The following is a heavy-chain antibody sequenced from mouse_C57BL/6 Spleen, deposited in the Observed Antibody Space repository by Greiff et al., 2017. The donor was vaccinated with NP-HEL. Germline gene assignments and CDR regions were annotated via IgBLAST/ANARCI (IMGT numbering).Heavy chain of an antibody. CDR3: AREGPPRVYSNYEDSYWYFDV. CDR1: GFTFSSYA. D-gene: IGHD2-5*01. CDR2: ISDGGSYT. J-gene: IGHJ1*03. Sequence: EVHLVESGGGLVKPGGSLKLSCAASGFTFSSYAMSWVRQTPEKRLEWVATISDGGSYTYYPDNVKGRFTISRDNAKNNLYLQMSHLKSEETAMYYCAREGPPRVYSNYEDSYWYFDVWGTGTTVTVSS. V-gene: IGHV5-4*01.